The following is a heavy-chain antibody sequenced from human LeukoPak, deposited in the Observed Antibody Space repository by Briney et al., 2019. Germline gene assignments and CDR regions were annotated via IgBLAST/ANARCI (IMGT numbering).Heavy chain of an antibody. CDR1: GGSISSYY. D-gene: IGHD6-13*01. Sequence: PSETLSLTCTVSGGSISSYYWGWIRQPPGKGLEWIGSIYYSGSTYYNPSLKSRVTISVDTSKNQFSLKLSSVTAADTAVYCCARDTRIAAAGPYFDYWGQGTLVTVSS. CDR2: IYYSGST. J-gene: IGHJ4*02. CDR3: ARDTRIAAAGPYFDY. V-gene: IGHV4-39*07.